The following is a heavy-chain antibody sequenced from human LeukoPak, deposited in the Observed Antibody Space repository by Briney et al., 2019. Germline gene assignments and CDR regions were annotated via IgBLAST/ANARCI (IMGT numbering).Heavy chain of an antibody. V-gene: IGHV3-21*01. CDR1: GFTFSSYS. CDR3: ARDAATKYYYDSSGYSDAFDI. J-gene: IGHJ3*02. CDR2: ISSSSRYI. D-gene: IGHD3-22*01. Sequence: TGGSLRLSCAASGFTFSSYSMNWVRQAPGKGLEWVSSISSSSRYIYYADSVKGRFTISRDNAKNSLYLQMNSLRAEDTAVYYCARDAATKYYYDSSGYSDAFDIWGQGTMVTVSS.